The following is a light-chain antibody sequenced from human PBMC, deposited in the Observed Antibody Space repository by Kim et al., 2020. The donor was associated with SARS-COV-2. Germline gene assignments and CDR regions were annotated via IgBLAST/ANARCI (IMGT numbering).Light chain of an antibody. Sequence: DIQVTQSPSTLSASVGDRVTITCRASQSISYWLAWYQQKPGKAPKVLIYDVSNLKSGVPSRFSGGGSGTEFTLTINSLQPDDFATYYCQQYSSYPYTFGQGTKLEI. J-gene: IGKJ2*01. CDR3: QQYSSYPYT. V-gene: IGKV1-5*01. CDR1: QSISYW. CDR2: DVS.